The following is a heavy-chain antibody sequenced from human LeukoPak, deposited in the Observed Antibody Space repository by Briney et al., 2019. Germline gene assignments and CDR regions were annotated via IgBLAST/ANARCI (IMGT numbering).Heavy chain of an antibody. J-gene: IGHJ4*02. Sequence: SETLSPTCTVSGGSISSYYWSWVRQPAGKGLEWIGRIYTSGSTNDNPSLKSRVTMSVDTSKNQFSLKLSSVTAADTAVYYCVYQPLLYPAGYWGQGTLVTVSS. V-gene: IGHV4-4*07. CDR3: VYQPLLYPAGY. CDR1: GGSISSYY. CDR2: IYTSGST. D-gene: IGHD2-2*02.